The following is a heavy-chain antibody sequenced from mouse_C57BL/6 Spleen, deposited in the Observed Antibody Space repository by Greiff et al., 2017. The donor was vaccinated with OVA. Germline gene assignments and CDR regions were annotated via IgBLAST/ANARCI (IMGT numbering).Heavy chain of an antibody. V-gene: IGHV5-17*01. CDR2: ISSGSSTI. Sequence: EVQRVESGGGLVKPGGSLKLSCAASGFTFSDYGMHWVRQAPEKGLEWVAYISSGSSTIYYADTVKGRFTISRDNAKNTLFLQMTSLRSEDTAMYYCARTGSSGYVAWFAYWGQGTLVTVSA. D-gene: IGHD3-2*02. CDR1: GFTFSDYG. CDR3: ARTGSSGYVAWFAY. J-gene: IGHJ3*01.